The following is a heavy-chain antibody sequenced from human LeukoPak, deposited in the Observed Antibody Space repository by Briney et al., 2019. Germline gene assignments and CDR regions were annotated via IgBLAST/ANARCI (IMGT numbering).Heavy chain of an antibody. CDR3: AKSRRLDGYNSIDY. Sequence: GGSERLSCAASGFTFSSYAMSWVRQAPGKGLEWVSGISWNSGSIGYADSVKGRFTISRDNAKNSLYLQMNSLRAEDTALYYCAKSRRLDGYNSIDYWGQGTLVTVSS. CDR1: GFTFSSYA. J-gene: IGHJ4*02. D-gene: IGHD5-24*01. CDR2: ISWNSGSI. V-gene: IGHV3-9*01.